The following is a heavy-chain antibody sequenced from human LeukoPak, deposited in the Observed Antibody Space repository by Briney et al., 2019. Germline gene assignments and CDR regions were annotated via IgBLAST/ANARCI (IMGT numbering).Heavy chain of an antibody. Sequence: PGGSLRLSCAASGFTFSNYAMNWVRQAPGKGLEWVSGISGSGGSTYYADSVKGRFTISRDNSENTLFLQMNSLRAEDTALYYCAKGTSPQYYNSMDVWGKGTTVSVSS. CDR2: ISGSGGST. CDR3: AKGTSPQYYNSMDV. V-gene: IGHV3-23*01. J-gene: IGHJ6*03. CDR1: GFTFSNYA. D-gene: IGHD2-2*01.